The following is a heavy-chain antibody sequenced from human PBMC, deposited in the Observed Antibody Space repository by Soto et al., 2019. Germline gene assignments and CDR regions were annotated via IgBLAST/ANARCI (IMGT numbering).Heavy chain of an antibody. CDR2: IYHSGST. J-gene: IGHJ4*02. V-gene: IGHV4-38-2*02. CDR1: GYSISSGYY. CDR3: AREGDDVLRFLEWLSDGGRYFDY. D-gene: IGHD3-3*01. Sequence: SETLSLTCAVSGYSISSGYYWGWIRQPPGKGLEWIGTIYHSGSTYYNPSLKSRVTILVDTSKNQFSLKLSSVTAADTAVYYCAREGDDVLRFLEWLSDGGRYFDYWGQGTLVTVSS.